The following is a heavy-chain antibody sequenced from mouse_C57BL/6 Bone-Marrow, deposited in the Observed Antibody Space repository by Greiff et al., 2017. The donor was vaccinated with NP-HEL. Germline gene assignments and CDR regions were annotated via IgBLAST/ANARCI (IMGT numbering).Heavy chain of an antibody. V-gene: IGHV2-2*01. CDR3: AGITTVVATRYAMDY. Sequence: QVQLQHSGPGLVQPSQSLSITCTVSGFSFTSYGVHWVRQSPGKGLEWLGVIWSGGSTDYNAAFISRLSISKDNSKSQVFFKMNSLQADDTAIYYCAGITTVVATRYAMDYWGQGTSVTVSS. CDR1: GFSFTSYG. D-gene: IGHD1-1*01. J-gene: IGHJ4*01. CDR2: IWSGGST.